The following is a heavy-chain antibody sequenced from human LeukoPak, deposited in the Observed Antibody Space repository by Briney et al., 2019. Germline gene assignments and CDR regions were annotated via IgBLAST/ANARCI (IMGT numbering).Heavy chain of an antibody. V-gene: IGHV1-2*02. J-gene: IGHJ5*02. Sequence: GASVKVSCKASGYTFSDFYIHWVRQDPGQGLQWMGWVFPKTGATKSAQKFQDRITMTRDTAISTVYLELSSLRSDDTGVYYCVRDTSNWQENWFDPWGQGTRVIVSS. D-gene: IGHD5-24*01. CDR2: VFPKTGAT. CDR1: GYTFSDFY. CDR3: VRDTSNWQENWFDP.